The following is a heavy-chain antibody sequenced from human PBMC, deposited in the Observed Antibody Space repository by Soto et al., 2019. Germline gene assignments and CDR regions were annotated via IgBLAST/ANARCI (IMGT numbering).Heavy chain of an antibody. CDR2: IYYSGST. J-gene: IGHJ5*02. CDR1: GGSISSYY. Sequence: PSETLSLTCTVSGGSISSYYWSWIRQPPGKGLEWIGYIYYSGSTNYNPSLKSRVTISVDTSKNQFSLKLSSVTAADTAVYYCARLIMVRGALFDPWGQGTLVTVSS. V-gene: IGHV4-59*08. D-gene: IGHD3-10*01. CDR3: ARLIMVRGALFDP.